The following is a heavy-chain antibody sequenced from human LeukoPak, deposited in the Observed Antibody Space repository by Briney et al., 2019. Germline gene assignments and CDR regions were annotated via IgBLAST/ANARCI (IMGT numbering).Heavy chain of an antibody. V-gene: IGHV1-8*01. Sequence: SVKVSCKASGYSFTDYGISWVRQAPGQGLEWMGWMNPNSGNTGFAQKFQDRVSMTRDTSINTAYMELTSLRSGDTAVYYCARATPGGLHGYSFDYWGQGTVVTVYS. CDR3: ARATPGGLHGYSFDY. D-gene: IGHD5-24*01. CDR2: MNPNSGNT. CDR1: GYSFTDYG. J-gene: IGHJ4*02.